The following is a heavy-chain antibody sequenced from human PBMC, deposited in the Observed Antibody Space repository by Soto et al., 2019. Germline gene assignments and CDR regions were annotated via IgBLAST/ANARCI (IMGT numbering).Heavy chain of an antibody. CDR2: IYYSGST. D-gene: IGHD2-2*01. CDR3: ARIAIVVVPAAIDY. J-gene: IGHJ4*02. CDR1: GGSISSSSYY. Sequence: SETLSLTCTVSGGSISSSSYYWGWIRQPPGKGLEWIGCIYYSGSTYYNPSLKSRGTISVDTSKNQFSLKLSSVTAADTAVYYCARIAIVVVPAAIDYWGQGTLVTVSS. V-gene: IGHV4-39*01.